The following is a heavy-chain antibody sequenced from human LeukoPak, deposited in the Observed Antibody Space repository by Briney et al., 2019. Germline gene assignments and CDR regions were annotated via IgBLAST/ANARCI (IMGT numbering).Heavy chain of an antibody. CDR1: GFSFSSYG. CDR2: ISNDGSII. D-gene: IGHD4-11*01. CDR3: AKSKSPYPMDYIFDF. J-gene: IGHJ4*02. Sequence: GGSLRLSCAASGFSFSSYGMHWVRQAPGKGLEWVAVISNDGSIIKYGDSVKGRFTISRDNSKNTLYVQMNSLRADDAAVYYCAKSKSPYPMDYIFDFWGQGTLVTVSS. V-gene: IGHV3-30*18.